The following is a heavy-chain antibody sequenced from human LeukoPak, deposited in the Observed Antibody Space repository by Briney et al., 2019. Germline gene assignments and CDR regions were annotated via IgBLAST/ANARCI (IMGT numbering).Heavy chain of an antibody. D-gene: IGHD6-19*01. CDR1: GFTFSSDA. CDR3: ANQPYSSGWHWNFFDY. V-gene: IGHV3-23*01. J-gene: IGHJ4*02. CDR2: ISGSGGST. Sequence: PGGSLRPSCAASGFTFSSDAMSGGRQAPGKGLEWGSAISGSGGSTYYADSVKGRFTISRDNSKNTLYLQMNSLRAEDTAVYYCANQPYSSGWHWNFFDYWGQGTLVTVSS.